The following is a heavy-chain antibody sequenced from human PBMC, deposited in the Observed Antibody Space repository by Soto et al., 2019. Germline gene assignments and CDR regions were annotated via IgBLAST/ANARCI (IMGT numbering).Heavy chain of an antibody. J-gene: IGHJ4*02. CDR3: ARDVAMPTGFGLGY. CDR1: GFAFTTYG. CDR2: ISNDGRKK. D-gene: IGHD3-16*01. V-gene: IGHV3-30*03. Sequence: QVQVVQSGGNIVQPGTSLRLSCAASGFAFTTYGIHWVRQAPGKGLEWVANISNDGRKKFYSDSVKARFTISRDNSENTVYLQMTSLRPADTAVFYCARDVAMPTGFGLGYWCQGTLVSVSS.